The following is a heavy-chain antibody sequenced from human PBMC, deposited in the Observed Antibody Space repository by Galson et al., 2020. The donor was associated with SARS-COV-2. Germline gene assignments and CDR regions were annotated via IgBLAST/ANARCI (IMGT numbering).Heavy chain of an antibody. CDR3: ARHMHITAAGISKTYYYYGMDV. D-gene: IGHD6-13*01. J-gene: IGHJ6*02. CDR2: IYYSGST. V-gene: IGHV4-59*08. CDR1: GGSISRYY. Sequence: ETSETLSLTCTVSGGSISRYYWSWIRQPPGKGLEWIGYIYYSGSTNYKPSLKSQVTISVDTSKNQFSLKLSSVTAADTAVYYCARHMHITAAGISKTYYYYGMDVWGQGTTVTVSS.